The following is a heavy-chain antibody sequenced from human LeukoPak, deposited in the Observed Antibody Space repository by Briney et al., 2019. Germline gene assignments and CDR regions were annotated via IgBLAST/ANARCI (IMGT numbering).Heavy chain of an antibody. V-gene: IGHV3-23*01. CDR3: AKLGDDIVVVPAAFFDY. Sequence: GGSLRLSCAASGFTFSSYGMSWVRQAPGKGLEWVSAISGSGGSTYYADSVKGRFTISRDNSKNTLYLQMNSLRAEDTGVYFCAKLGDDIVVVPAAFFDYWGQGTLVTVSS. CDR1: GFTFSSYG. D-gene: IGHD2-2*01. CDR2: ISGSGGST. J-gene: IGHJ4*02.